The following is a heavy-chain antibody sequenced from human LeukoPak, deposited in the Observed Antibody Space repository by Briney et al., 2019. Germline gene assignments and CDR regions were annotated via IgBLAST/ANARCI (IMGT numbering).Heavy chain of an antibody. CDR3: ARDTTVTPFYYGMDV. J-gene: IGHJ6*02. CDR1: GYIFTDYY. D-gene: IGHD4-17*01. V-gene: IGHV1/OR15-1*02. CDR2: INPNSGGT. Sequence: ASVKVSCKASGYIFTDYYMHWVRQAPGQELEWMGRINPNSGGTNYAQKFQGRVTMTRDTSISTAYTELSSLRSEDTATYYCARDTTVTPFYYGMDVWGQGTTVTVSS.